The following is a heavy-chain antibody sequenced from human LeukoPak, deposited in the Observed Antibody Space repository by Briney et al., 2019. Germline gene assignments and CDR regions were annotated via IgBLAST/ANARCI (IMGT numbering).Heavy chain of an antibody. D-gene: IGHD2-2*01. CDR2: IYYSGST. CDR1: GGSISSGGYY. Sequence: SQTLSLTCTVSGGSISSGGYYWSWIRQHPGKGLEWIWYIYYSGSTYYNPSLKSRVTISVDTSKNQFSLKLASVTAADTAVYYCASRGSTSEFDYWGQGTLVTVSS. J-gene: IGHJ4*02. V-gene: IGHV4-31*03. CDR3: ASRGSTSEFDY.